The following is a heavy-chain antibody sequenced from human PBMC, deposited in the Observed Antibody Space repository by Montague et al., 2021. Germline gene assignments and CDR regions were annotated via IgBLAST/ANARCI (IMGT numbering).Heavy chain of an antibody. Sequence: SLRLSCAASGFTFSLYAMSWVRQAPGKGPEWVSRINGFGTNTYYADSVKGRFTISRDNSKNTLDLQMNSLRAEDTAVYYCAKDSVSSWAALYYYYMDVWGKGTTVTVSS. CDR3: AKDSVSSWAALYYYYMDV. J-gene: IGHJ6*03. CDR1: GFTFSLYA. CDR2: INGFGTNT. D-gene: IGHD6-13*01. V-gene: IGHV3-23*01.